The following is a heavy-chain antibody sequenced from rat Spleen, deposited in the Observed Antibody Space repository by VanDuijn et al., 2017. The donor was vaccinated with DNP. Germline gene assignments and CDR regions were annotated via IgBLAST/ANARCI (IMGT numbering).Heavy chain of an antibody. CDR1: GFTFSDYY. Sequence: EVQLVESGGGLVQPGRSLKLSCAASGFTFSDYYMAWVRQTPNKGLEWVATISTSGSRTYYPDSVKGRFTISRDNAESSLYLQMNGLKSDDTATYYCARGGNNYATWFAYWGQGTLVTVSS. CDR3: ARGGNNYATWFAY. D-gene: IGHD1-10*01. CDR2: ISTSGSRT. J-gene: IGHJ3*01. V-gene: IGHV5-7*01.